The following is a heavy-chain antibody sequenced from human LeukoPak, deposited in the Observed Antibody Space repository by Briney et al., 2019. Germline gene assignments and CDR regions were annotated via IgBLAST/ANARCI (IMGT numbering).Heavy chain of an antibody. CDR1: GFTFRKYW. J-gene: IGHJ4*02. CDR2: IKEDGSEK. V-gene: IGHV3-7*01. D-gene: IGHD3-16*01. CDR3: ARFFSRWDRPYYFDH. Sequence: GGSLRLSCTVSGFTFRKYWMSWVRQAPGKGLGWVANIKEDGSEKNYVDSVKGRCTISRDNSKNSVDLQMNSLRGEDTAVYYCARFFSRWDRPYYFDHWGQGTLVTVSS.